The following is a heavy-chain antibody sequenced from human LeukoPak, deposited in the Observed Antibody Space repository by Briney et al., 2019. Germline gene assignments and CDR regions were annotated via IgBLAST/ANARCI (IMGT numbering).Heavy chain of an antibody. V-gene: IGHV3-11*01. CDR3: ARDASSIAVAGTPHI. CDR1: GFTFSDYY. J-gene: IGHJ1*01. CDR2: ISSSGSTI. Sequence: GGSLRLSCAASGFTFSDYYMSWIRQAPGKGLEWVSYISSSGSTIYYADSVKGRFTISRDNAKNSLYLQMNSLRAEDTAVYYCARDASSIAVAGTPHIWGQGTLVTVSS. D-gene: IGHD6-19*01.